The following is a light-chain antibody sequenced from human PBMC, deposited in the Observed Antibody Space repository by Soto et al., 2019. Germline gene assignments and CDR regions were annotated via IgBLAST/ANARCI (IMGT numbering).Light chain of an antibody. J-gene: IGKJ1*01. CDR1: ESMSDD. V-gene: IGKV3-20*01. Sequence: DIVLTQSPANLSVSPGERATLSCRASESMSDDLAWYQHKPGRAPRLLIHGASNRATGIPDRFSGSGSGTDFTLTISRLEPEDFAVYYCQQYGGSPRTFGQGTKVDIK. CDR2: GAS. CDR3: QQYGGSPRT.